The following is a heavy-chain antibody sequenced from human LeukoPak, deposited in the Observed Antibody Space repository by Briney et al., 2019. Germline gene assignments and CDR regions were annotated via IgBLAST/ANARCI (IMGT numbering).Heavy chain of an antibody. CDR1: AYTFTSYG. J-gene: IGHJ4*02. V-gene: IGHV1-18*01. CDR2: IGTYNGDT. CDR3: VRDPSNTSGWYIYFDY. D-gene: IGHD6-19*01. Sequence: APVTVSCKPSAYTFTSYGISWVRQAPGQGLEWMGWIGTYNGDTKYAQKFQGRVTLTKDTPTSTAYMELRSLRSDDTAVYYCVRDPSNTSGWYIYFDYWGQGTLVTVSS.